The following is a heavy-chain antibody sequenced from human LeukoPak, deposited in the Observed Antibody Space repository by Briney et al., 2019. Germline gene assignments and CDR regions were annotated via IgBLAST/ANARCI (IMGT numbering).Heavy chain of an antibody. CDR1: GFTFSSYA. Sequence: GGSLRLSCAASGFTFSSYAMSWVRQAPGKGLEWVSAISASGGSTYYADSVKGRFTFSRDNSKNTLYLQMNSLRAEDTAVYYCAGHQPDSGGSWSRAFDIWGQGTMVTVSS. CDR2: ISASGGST. J-gene: IGHJ3*02. CDR3: AGHQPDSGGSWSRAFDI. V-gene: IGHV3-23*01. D-gene: IGHD2-15*01.